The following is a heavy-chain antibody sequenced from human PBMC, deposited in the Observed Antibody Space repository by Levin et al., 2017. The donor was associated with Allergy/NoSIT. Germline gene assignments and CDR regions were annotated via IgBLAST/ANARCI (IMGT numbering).Heavy chain of an antibody. D-gene: IGHD3-16*02. CDR2: IIPIFGTA. CDR1: GGTFSSYA. V-gene: IGHV1-69*06. Sequence: SVKVSCKASGGTFSSYAISWVRQAPGQGLEWMGGIIPIFGTANYAQKFQGRVTITADKSTSTAYMELSSLRSEDTAAYYCARGGAYDYIWGSYRLISAFDIWGQGTMVTVSS. J-gene: IGHJ3*02. CDR3: ARGGAYDYIWGSYRLISAFDI.